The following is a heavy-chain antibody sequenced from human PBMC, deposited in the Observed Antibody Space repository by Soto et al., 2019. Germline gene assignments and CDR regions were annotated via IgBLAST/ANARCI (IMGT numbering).Heavy chain of an antibody. CDR1: GGPFSSGSYY. CDR2: IYYSVST. CDR3: ASTGFCSGDITDPNWCEY. Sequence: SETLSLTCTVSGGPFSSGSYYWSWILHPPGEGLEWIGYIYYSVSTIYNPSLKSRVTMSVDTSKNQFSLKLNSVTAADTAVYYAASTGFCSGDITDPNWCEYWGQGTLVIVSA. D-gene: IGHD2-15*01. J-gene: IGHJ5*01. V-gene: IGHV4-61*01.